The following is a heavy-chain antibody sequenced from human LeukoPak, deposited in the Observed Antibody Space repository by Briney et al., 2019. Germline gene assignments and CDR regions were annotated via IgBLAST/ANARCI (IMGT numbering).Heavy chain of an antibody. J-gene: IGHJ4*02. D-gene: IGHD3-10*01. Sequence: SETLSLTCTVSGGSISSSSYYWGWIRQPPGKGLEWIGSIYYSGSTYYNPSLKSRVTISVDTSKNQFSLKLSSVTAADTAIYYCARDAYYYGSGSYPLDYWGQGTLVTVSS. CDR2: IYYSGST. CDR3: ARDAYYYGSGSYPLDY. V-gene: IGHV4-39*07. CDR1: GGSISSSSYY.